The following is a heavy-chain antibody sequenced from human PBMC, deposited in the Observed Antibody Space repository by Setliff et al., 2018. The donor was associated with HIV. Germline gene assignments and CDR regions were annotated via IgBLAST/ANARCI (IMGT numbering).Heavy chain of an antibody. V-gene: IGHV4-59*11. J-gene: IGHJ4*02. D-gene: IGHD2-15*01. CDR2: FYYSGNT. CDR3: AGVVGTRAVDY. CDR1: GGSISSHY. Sequence: PSETLSLTCTVSGGSISSHYWSWIRQPPGKGLEWIGSFYYSGNTIYNPSLKRRVTISVDTSKNQFSLKLSSVTAADTAVYYCAGVVGTRAVDYWGQGTLVTVSS.